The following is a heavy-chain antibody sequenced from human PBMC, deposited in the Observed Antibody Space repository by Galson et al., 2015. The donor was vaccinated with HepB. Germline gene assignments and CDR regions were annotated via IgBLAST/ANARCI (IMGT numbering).Heavy chain of an antibody. J-gene: IGHJ4*02. D-gene: IGHD3-3*01. CDR1: GGTFRIYA. Sequence: SVNVSCKAAGGTFRIYAISWLRQTAGPGLEWMGRIIPMTGTPNYAQNFQGRVTITADESTSTVYMELSSLRSEDTAVYYCARVQRFHFDDWGQGTLVTVSS. CDR2: IIPMTGTP. CDR3: ARVQRFHFDD. V-gene: IGHV1-69*13.